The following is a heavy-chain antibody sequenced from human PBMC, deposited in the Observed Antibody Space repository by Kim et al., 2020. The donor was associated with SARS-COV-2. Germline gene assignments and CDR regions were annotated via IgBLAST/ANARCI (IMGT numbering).Heavy chain of an antibody. CDR2: IWYDGSNK. J-gene: IGHJ3*02. Sequence: GGSLRLSCAASGFTFSSYGMHWVRQAPGKGLEWVAVIWYDGSNKYYADSVKGRFTISRDNSKNTLYLQMNSLRAEDTAVYYCAKDPEAHYYDSIGYSGLGNPFGIWGQGTMVTVSS. D-gene: IGHD3-22*01. CDR1: GFTFSSYG. V-gene: IGHV3-33*06. CDR3: AKDPEAHYYDSIGYSGLGNPFGI.